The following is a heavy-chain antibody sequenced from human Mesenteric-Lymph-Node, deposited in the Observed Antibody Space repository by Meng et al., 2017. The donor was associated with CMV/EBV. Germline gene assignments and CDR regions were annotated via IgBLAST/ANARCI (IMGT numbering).Heavy chain of an antibody. CDR2: IYYSGST. V-gene: IGHV4-39*07. CDR3: ARGRTGTTGY. J-gene: IGHJ4*02. Sequence: SETLSLTCTVSGGSISDTSYYWGWIRQPPGKGLEWIGSIYYSGSTYYNPSLKSRVTLSVDTSKNQFSLRLSSVTAADTAVYYCARGRTGTTGYWGQGTLVTVSS. CDR1: GGSISDTSYY. D-gene: IGHD1-1*01.